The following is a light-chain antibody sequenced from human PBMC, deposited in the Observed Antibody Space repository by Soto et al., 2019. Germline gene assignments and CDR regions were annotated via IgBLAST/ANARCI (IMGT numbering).Light chain of an antibody. J-gene: IGKJ1*01. V-gene: IGKV3-11*01. CDR1: QAVNTR. CDR3: HQRQSWPRT. CDR2: LAS. Sequence: VLTQSPATLSSFPGDRVTLSCRASQAVNTRLAWYQHRPGQAPRLLIYLASNRAAGVPARFSGSGSGTDFTLTTSDVEPEDFAVYYCHQRQSWPRTFGQGTKVDIK.